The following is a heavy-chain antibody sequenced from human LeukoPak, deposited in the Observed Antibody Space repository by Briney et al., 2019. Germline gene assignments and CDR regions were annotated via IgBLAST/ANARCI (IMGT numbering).Heavy chain of an antibody. D-gene: IGHD4-17*01. V-gene: IGHV3-11*01. CDR2: ISSSGSTI. CDR1: GFTFSDYY. Sequence: GGSLRLSCAASGFTFSDYYMSWIRQAPGKGLEWASYISSSGSTIYYADSVKGRFTISRDNAKSSLYLQMNSLRAEDTAVYYCAKENYGDYDVGYFDYWGQGTLVTVSS. CDR3: AKENYGDYDVGYFDY. J-gene: IGHJ4*02.